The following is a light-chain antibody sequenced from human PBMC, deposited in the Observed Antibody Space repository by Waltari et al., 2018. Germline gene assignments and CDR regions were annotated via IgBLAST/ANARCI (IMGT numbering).Light chain of an antibody. CDR1: TSNIGSNT. V-gene: IGLV1-44*01. Sequence: QSVLTQPPSASGSPGQRVTISCSGSTSNIGSNTVNWYQQVPGTAPKLLIYTNSQRPSGVPDRFSGSRSGTSGFLAISGLQSEDEADYYCAAWDDGLNGWVFSGRTRVSVL. CDR3: AAWDDGLNGWV. J-gene: IGLJ3*02. CDR2: TNS.